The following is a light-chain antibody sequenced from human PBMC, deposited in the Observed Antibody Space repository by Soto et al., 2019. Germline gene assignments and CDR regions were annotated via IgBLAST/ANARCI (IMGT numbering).Light chain of an antibody. J-gene: IGKJ2*01. CDR3: EQYGSSPYT. CDR2: GAS. CDR1: QSVTTNY. V-gene: IGKV3-20*01. Sequence: EMVLTQSPGTLSLSPGERATLSCRASQSVTTNYLAWYRQKPGQAPRVLIYGASSRATGIPDRFSGSGSGTDFTLNISRLEPEDFAVYYCEQYGSSPYTFGQGTKLEIK.